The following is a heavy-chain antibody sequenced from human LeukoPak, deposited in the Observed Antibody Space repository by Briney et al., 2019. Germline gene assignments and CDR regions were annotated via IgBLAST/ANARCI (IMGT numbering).Heavy chain of an antibody. CDR3: ARVVMATANYYYYGMDV. J-gene: IGHJ6*01. D-gene: IGHD5-24*01. CDR2: INHSGST. CDR1: GGSFSGYY. V-gene: IGHV4-34*01. Sequence: KSSETLSLTCAVYGGSFSGYYWSWIRQPPGKGLEWIGEINHSGSTNYNPSLKSRVTISVDTSKNQFSLKLSSVTAADTAVYYCARVVMATANYYYYGMDVWGQGTTVTVSS.